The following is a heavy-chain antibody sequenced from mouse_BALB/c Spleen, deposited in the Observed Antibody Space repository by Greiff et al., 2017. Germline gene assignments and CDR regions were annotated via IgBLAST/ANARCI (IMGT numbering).Heavy chain of an antibody. Sequence: QVQLQQPGAELVKPGASVKLSCKASGYTFTSYWMHWVKQRPGQGLEWIGEINPSNGRTIYNEKFKSKATLTVDKSSSTAYMQLSSLTSEDSAVYYYALGDYWGQGTTLTVSS. CDR1: GYTFTSYW. CDR2: INPSNGRT. D-gene: IGHD3-3*01. J-gene: IGHJ2*01. V-gene: IGHV1S81*02. CDR3: ALGDY.